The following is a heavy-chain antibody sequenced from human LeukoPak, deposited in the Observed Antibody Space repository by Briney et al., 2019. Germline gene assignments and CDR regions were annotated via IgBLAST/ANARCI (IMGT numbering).Heavy chain of an antibody. CDR3: ARDMGRAWYGPPDY. V-gene: IGHV3-33*01. CDR1: GFIFSNYG. J-gene: IGHJ4*02. D-gene: IGHD6-13*01. Sequence: PAGSLTLSRAASGFIFSNYGMHWVRQAPGKRLEWVAVIWNDGSETFHADSVKGRFRIARDNSKNTLYLQMNSLRAEDTAVYFCARDMGRAWYGPPDYWGQGPVVTVSS. CDR2: IWNDGSET.